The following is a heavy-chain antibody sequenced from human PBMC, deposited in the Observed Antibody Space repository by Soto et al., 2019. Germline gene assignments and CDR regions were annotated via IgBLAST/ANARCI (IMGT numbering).Heavy chain of an antibody. CDR3: ARDPLVRDIVVLVGASSESFDY. V-gene: IGHV1-3*01. CDR1: GYTFTSYA. J-gene: IGHJ4*02. D-gene: IGHD2-15*01. CDR2: INAGNGNT. Sequence: SVKVSCKASGYTFTSYAMHWVRQAPGQRLEWMGWINAGNGNTKYSQKFQGGVTITRDTSASTAYMELSSLRSEDTAVYYCARDPLVRDIVVLVGASSESFDYWGQGTLVTGSS.